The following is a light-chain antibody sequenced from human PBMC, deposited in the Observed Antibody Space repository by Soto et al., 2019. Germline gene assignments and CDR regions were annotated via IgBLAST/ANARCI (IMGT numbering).Light chain of an antibody. J-gene: IGKJ4*01. CDR1: QDIRKY. Sequence: DIQMTQSPSSLSASVGDRVTITCQASQDIRKYVNWYQQKPGKAPDLLISDASNLEPGVPSRFNGSGSGTDFTFTITSLQAEDIATYYCQQSVRLPTFGGGTKVEIK. V-gene: IGKV1-33*01. CDR2: DAS. CDR3: QQSVRLPT.